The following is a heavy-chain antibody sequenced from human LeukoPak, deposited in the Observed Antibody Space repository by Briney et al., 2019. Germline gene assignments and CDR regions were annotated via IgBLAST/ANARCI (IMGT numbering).Heavy chain of an antibody. V-gene: IGHV3-9*01. D-gene: IGHD2-2*01. CDR1: GFTFDDYA. CDR3: AKGVCSSTSCYFFDP. Sequence: PGGSLRLSCAASGFTFDDYAMHWVRQAPGKGLEWVSGISWNSGSIDYADSVKGRFTISRDNAKNSLYLQMNSLRAEDTALYYCAKGVCSSTSCYFFDPWGQGTLVTVSP. CDR2: ISWNSGSI. J-gene: IGHJ5*02.